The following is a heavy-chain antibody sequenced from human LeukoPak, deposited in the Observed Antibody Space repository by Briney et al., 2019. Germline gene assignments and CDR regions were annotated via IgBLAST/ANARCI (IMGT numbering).Heavy chain of an antibody. CDR3: ARSWFSTGPADY. D-gene: IGHD6-13*01. CDR2: IFHSGST. J-gene: IGHJ4*02. Sequence: SETLSLTCTVSGDSISSSSYYWGWIRQPPGKGLEWIGSIFHSGSTYYNPSLKSRVTISVDTSKNQFSLKLTSVTAADTAVYYCARSWFSTGPADYWGQGTPVTVSS. CDR1: GDSISSSSYY. V-gene: IGHV4-39*01.